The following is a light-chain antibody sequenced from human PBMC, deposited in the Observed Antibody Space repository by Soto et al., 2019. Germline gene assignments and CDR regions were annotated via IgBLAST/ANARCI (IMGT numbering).Light chain of an antibody. CDR3: QKYNGEFA. V-gene: IGKV1-27*01. CDR2: DAS. CDR1: QGISYY. Sequence: DIQMTQSPSSLSASVGDRVTITCRASQGISYYLAWYQQKPGKGPKLLIYDASTLQSGVPSRFSGSGSGTEFTLTISNLQPEDVATYYCQKYNGEFAFGPGTKVDV. J-gene: IGKJ3*01.